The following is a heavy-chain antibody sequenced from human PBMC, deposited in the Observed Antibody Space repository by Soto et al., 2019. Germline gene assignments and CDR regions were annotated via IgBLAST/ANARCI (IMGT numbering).Heavy chain of an antibody. CDR2: IYYSGST. CDR3: ARGTSSYSSSWYAGYYFDY. D-gene: IGHD6-13*01. CDR1: GGSISSYY. V-gene: IGHV4-59*01. Sequence: SETLSLTCTVSGGSISSYYWSWIRQPPGKGLEWIGYIYYSGSTNYNPSLKSRVTISVDTSKNQFSLKLSSVTAADTAVYYCARGTSSYSSSWYAGYYFDYWGQGTLVTVSS. J-gene: IGHJ4*02.